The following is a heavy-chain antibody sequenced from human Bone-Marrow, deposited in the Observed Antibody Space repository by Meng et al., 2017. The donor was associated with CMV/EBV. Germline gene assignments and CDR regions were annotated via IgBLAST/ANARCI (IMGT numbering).Heavy chain of an antibody. J-gene: IGHJ6*02. Sequence: GGSLRLSCAASGLTFSDYYMSWIRQAPGKGLEWVSYISSSDSTIYYADSVKGRFTISRDNAKNSLYLQMNSLRAEDTAVYYCARGLSPGYCSSTSCYRYYYYYGMDVWGQGTTVTVSS. D-gene: IGHD2-2*01. CDR2: ISSSDSTI. CDR1: GLTFSDYY. CDR3: ARGLSPGYCSSTSCYRYYYYYGMDV. V-gene: IGHV3-11*01.